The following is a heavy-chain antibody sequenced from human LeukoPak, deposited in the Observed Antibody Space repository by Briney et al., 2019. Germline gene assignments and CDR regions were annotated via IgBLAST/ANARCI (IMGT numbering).Heavy chain of an antibody. D-gene: IGHD5-18*01. CDR1: GGSISSSSYY. Sequence: PSETLSLTCTVSGGSISSSSYYWGWIRQPPGKGLEWIGSVYYSWSNYYNPSLKSRVTISVDTPKKQFYLKLSSVTAADTAGYYCARSSPGASQLWLRGGYYFDYWGQGTLVTVSS. J-gene: IGHJ4*02. CDR2: VYYSWSN. V-gene: IGHV4-39*01. CDR3: ARSSPGASQLWLRGGYYFDY.